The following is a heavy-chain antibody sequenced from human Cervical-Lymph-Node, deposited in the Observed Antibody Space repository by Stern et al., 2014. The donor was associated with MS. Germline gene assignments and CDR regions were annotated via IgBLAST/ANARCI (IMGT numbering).Heavy chain of an antibody. CDR2: IIPKSGGT. CDR3: TRALRIADRPSPGGHWFDP. D-gene: IGHD6-6*01. Sequence: VHLVESGAEVEKPGASVKVSCKASGYIFTDYYLHWVRQAPGQGLEWMGRIIPKSGGTSYAQSFQGRVTLTRDTSITTAYMDLSRLTSDDTAVYYCTRALRIADRPSPGGHWFDPWGQGTLVIVSS. CDR1: GYIFTDYY. V-gene: IGHV1-2*02. J-gene: IGHJ5*02.